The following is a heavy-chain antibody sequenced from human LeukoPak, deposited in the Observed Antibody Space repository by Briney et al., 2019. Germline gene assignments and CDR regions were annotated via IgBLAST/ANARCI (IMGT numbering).Heavy chain of an antibody. CDR3: ARESGSAIPNWFDP. Sequence: PGGSLRLSCAASGFTFSNFWMHWVRQAPGKGLVWVSRINSDETTTNYADSVKGRFTISRDNAKNTLYLQMNSLRAEDTAVYYCARESGSAIPNWFDPWGQGTLVTVSS. CDR2: INSDETTT. V-gene: IGHV3-74*01. D-gene: IGHD2-2*01. CDR1: GFTFSNFW. J-gene: IGHJ5*02.